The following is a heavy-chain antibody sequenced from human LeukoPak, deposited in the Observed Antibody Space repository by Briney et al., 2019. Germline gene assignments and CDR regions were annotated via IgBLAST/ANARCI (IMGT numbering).Heavy chain of an antibody. D-gene: IGHD5-12*01. Sequence: GRSLRLSCAASGFTFSSYAMHWVRQAPGKGLEWVAVISYDGSNKYYADYVKGRFTISRDNSKNTLYLQMNSLRAEDTAVYYCARDQGGYDPVYYYGMDVWGKGTTVTVSS. J-gene: IGHJ6*04. V-gene: IGHV3-30*04. CDR2: ISYDGSNK. CDR3: ARDQGGYDPVYYYGMDV. CDR1: GFTFSSYA.